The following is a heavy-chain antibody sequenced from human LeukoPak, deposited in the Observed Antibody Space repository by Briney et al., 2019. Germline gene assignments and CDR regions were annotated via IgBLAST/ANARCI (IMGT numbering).Heavy chain of an antibody. CDR1: GFTFSSYG. CDR3: AKDSGSYYTLAFDI. Sequence: GGSLRLSCAASGFTFSSYGMHWVRQAPGKGLEWVAFIRYDGSNKYYADSVKGRFTISRDNSKNTLYLQMNSLRAEDTAVYYCAKDSGSYYTLAFDIWGQGTMVTVSS. V-gene: IGHV3-30*02. CDR2: IRYDGSNK. J-gene: IGHJ3*02. D-gene: IGHD1-26*01.